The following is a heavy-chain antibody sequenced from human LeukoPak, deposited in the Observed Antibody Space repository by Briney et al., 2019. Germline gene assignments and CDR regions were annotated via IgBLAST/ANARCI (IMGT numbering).Heavy chain of an antibody. J-gene: IGHJ5*02. V-gene: IGHV4-59*12. D-gene: IGHD3-3*01. CDR3: AREPPDFWSGYFLNYWFDP. Sequence: SETLSLTCSVSGGFINSYYWSWIRQSPGKGLEWIGYIYYTGATYYNPSLKSRVTISVDTSKNQFSLKLSSVTAADTAVYYCAREPPDFWSGYFLNYWFDPWGQGTLVTVSS. CDR1: GGFINSYY. CDR2: IYYTGAT.